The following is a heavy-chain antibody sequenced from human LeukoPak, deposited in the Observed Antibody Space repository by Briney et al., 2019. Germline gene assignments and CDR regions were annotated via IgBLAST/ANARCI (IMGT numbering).Heavy chain of an antibody. CDR2: IYTSGST. CDR3: ARDTIKQQLVRGFDY. V-gene: IGHV4-4*07. J-gene: IGHJ4*02. Sequence: PSETLSLTCTVSGGSISSYYWSWIRQPAGKGLEWIGRIYTSGSTNYNPSLKSRVTMSVDTSKNQFSLKLSSVTAADTAVYYCARDTIKQQLVRGFDYWGQGTLVTVSS. CDR1: GGSISSYY. D-gene: IGHD6-13*01.